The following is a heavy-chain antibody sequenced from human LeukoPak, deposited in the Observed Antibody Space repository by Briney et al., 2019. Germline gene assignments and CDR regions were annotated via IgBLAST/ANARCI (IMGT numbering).Heavy chain of an antibody. CDR1: GGSISSYY. J-gene: IGHJ4*02. CDR2: IYYSGST. CDR3: ARRAIAARLSDY. Sequence: SETLSLTCTVSGGSISSYYWSWIRQPPGKGLEWIGYIYYSGSTNYNPSLKSRVTISVDTSKNQFSLKLSSVTAADTAVYYCARRAIAARLSDYWGQGTLVTVSS. V-gene: IGHV4-59*12. D-gene: IGHD6-6*01.